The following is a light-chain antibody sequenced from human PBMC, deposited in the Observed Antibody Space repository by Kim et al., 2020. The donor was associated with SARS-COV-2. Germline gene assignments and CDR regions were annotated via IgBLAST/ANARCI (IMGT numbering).Light chain of an antibody. Sequence: FPPGEIDTLSCRASQSVSSDLAWYQQKPGQAPKLLIYDASNRATGIPARFSGSGSGTDFTLTISSLEPEDFAVYYCQQRSNWPLTFGGGTKVDIK. V-gene: IGKV3-11*01. CDR2: DAS. CDR1: QSVSSD. J-gene: IGKJ4*01. CDR3: QQRSNWPLT.